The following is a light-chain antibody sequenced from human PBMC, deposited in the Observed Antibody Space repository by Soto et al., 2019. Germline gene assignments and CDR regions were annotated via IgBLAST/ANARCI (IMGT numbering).Light chain of an antibody. CDR1: QGISNY. V-gene: IGKV1-27*01. CDR2: AAS. Sequence: DIQMTQSPSSLSASVGDRVTITCRASQGISNYLAWYQQKPGKVPKLLIYAASTLQSGVLSRFSGSGSGTDFTLTISSVQPEDVATYYCQKYNSAPPFTFGPGTKVDIK. CDR3: QKYNSAPPFT. J-gene: IGKJ3*01.